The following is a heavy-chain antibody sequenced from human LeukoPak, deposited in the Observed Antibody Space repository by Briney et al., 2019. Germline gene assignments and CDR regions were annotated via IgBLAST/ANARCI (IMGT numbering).Heavy chain of an antibody. CDR1: GYTFTGYY. CDR3: ARDSRRGGWYYDSSGYVDY. D-gene: IGHD3-22*01. J-gene: IGHJ4*02. CDR2: INPNSGGT. Sequence: ASVKVSCKASGYTFTGYYMHWVRQAPGQGLEWMGRINPNSGGTNYAQKFQGRVTMTRDTSISTAYMELSRLRSDDTAVYYCARDSRRGGWYYDSSGYVDYWGQGTLVTVSS. V-gene: IGHV1-2*06.